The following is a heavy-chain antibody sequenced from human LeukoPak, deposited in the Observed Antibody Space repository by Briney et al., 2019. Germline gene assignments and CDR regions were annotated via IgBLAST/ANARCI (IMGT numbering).Heavy chain of an antibody. Sequence: GASVKVSCKASGGTFSSYAISWVRQAPGQGLEWMGGIIPIFGTANYAQKFQGRVTITADESTSTAYMELSSLRSEDTAVYYCARVTERWLQIRGLDPWGQGTLVTVSS. CDR2: IIPIFGTA. J-gene: IGHJ5*02. D-gene: IGHD5-24*01. V-gene: IGHV1-69*13. CDR1: GGTFSSYA. CDR3: ARVTERWLQIRGLDP.